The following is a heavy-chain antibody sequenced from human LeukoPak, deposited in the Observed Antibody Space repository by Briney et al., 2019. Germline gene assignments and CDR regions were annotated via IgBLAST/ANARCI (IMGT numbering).Heavy chain of an antibody. CDR3: ARAPRSWGFDY. J-gene: IGHJ4*02. V-gene: IGHV1-24*01. CDR1: GYSLTELS. Sequence: ASVKVSCKVSGYSLTELSIHWVRQAPGKGLEWMGGFDPEDGETIYAQKFQGRVTMTRSTSINTAYMELSSLRSEDTAVYYCARAPRSWGFDYWGQGTLVTVSS. D-gene: IGHD7-27*01. CDR2: FDPEDGET.